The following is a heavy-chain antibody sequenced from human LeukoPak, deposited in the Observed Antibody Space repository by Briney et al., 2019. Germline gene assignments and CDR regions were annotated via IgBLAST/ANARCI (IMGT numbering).Heavy chain of an antibody. CDR2: IKSKTDGGTT. CDR3: TIRHKNSGYHNWFDP. J-gene: IGHJ5*02. Sequence: GGSLRLSCAASGFTFSNAWMSWVRQAPGKGLEWVGRIKSKTDGGTTDYAAPVKGRFTISRDDSKNTLYLQMNSLKTEDTAVYYCTIRHKNSGYHNWFDPWGQGTLVTVSS. D-gene: IGHD5-12*01. CDR1: GFTFSNAW. V-gene: IGHV3-15*01.